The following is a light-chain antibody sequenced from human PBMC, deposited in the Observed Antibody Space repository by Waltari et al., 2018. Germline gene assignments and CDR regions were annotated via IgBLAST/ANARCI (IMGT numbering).Light chain of an antibody. CDR1: QSVGSSY. V-gene: IGKV3-20*01. CDR2: GAS. Sequence: EIVLTQSPGTLSLSPGERATLSCRASQSVGSSYLAWYQQKPGQAPRLLIYGASRRATGIPDRCSGSGSGTDFTLTISRLEPEDVAVYYCQQYGSSYAFGQGTKLEIK. J-gene: IGKJ2*01. CDR3: QQYGSSYA.